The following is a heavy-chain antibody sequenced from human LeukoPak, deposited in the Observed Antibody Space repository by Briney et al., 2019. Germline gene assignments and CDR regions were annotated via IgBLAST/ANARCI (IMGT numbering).Heavy chain of an antibody. CDR3: AKDRAAMVLGWFDP. Sequence: GRSLRLSCAASGFTFYDYAMHCVRQAPGKSLECVSDISWNSGSIRYADSVKGRFTISRDNAKNSLYLQMNSLRAEDTALYYCAKDRAAMVLGWFDPWGQGTLVTVSS. CDR1: GFTFYDYA. D-gene: IGHD5-18*01. V-gene: IGHV3-9*01. CDR2: ISWNSGSI. J-gene: IGHJ5*02.